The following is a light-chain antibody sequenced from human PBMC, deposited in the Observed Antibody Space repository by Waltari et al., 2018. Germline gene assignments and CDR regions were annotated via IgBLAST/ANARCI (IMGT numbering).Light chain of an antibody. CDR3: EQYFSTPPYT. Sequence: DIQMTQSPSSLSASVGDRVTITCRASQGISNSLAWYQQKPGKAPKLLLDASSTLESGVPSRFSGSGSGTDYTLTISSLQPEDFATYYCEQYFSTPPYTFGQWTKLEI. CDR1: QGISNS. CDR2: ASS. J-gene: IGKJ2*01. V-gene: IGKV1-NL1*01.